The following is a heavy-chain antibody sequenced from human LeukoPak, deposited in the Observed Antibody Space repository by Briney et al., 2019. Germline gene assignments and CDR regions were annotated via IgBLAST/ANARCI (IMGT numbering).Heavy chain of an antibody. CDR2: INHSGST. J-gene: IGHJ5*02. CDR3: ARSILRYFDWTEFDP. Sequence: SETLSLTCTVSAGSIFSSNSYWGWIRQPPGKGLEWIGEINHSGSTNYNPSLKSRVTISVDTSKNQFSLKLSSVTAADTAVYYCARSILRYFDWTEFDPWGQGTLVTVSS. CDR1: AGSIFSSNSY. V-gene: IGHV4-39*07. D-gene: IGHD3-9*01.